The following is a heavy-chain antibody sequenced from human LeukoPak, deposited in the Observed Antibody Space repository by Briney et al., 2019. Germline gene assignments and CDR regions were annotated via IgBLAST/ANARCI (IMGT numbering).Heavy chain of an antibody. D-gene: IGHD5-18*01. Sequence: GGSLRLSCAVSGFTFSSYWMHWVRQAPGKGLEWVSAISGSGDSTFYADSVKGRFTISRDNSKNTLYLQMNSLRAEDTAVYYCARDPVDTAMVEGYYYYGMDVWGQGTTVTVSS. CDR2: ISGSGDST. J-gene: IGHJ6*02. CDR1: GFTFSSYW. V-gene: IGHV3-23*01. CDR3: ARDPVDTAMVEGYYYYGMDV.